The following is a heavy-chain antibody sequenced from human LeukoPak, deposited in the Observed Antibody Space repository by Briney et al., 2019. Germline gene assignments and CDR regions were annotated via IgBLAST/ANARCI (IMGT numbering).Heavy chain of an antibody. J-gene: IGHJ4*02. CDR2: IYYSGST. CDR1: GGSISSYY. V-gene: IGHV4-59*01. Sequence: SETLSLTCTVSGGSISSYYWSWIRQPPGKGLEWIGYIYYSGSTNYNPSLKSRVTISVDTSKNQFSLKLSSVTAADTAVYYCARETGLDYGGNPGYWGQGTLVTVSS. CDR3: ARETGLDYGGNPGY. D-gene: IGHD4-23*01.